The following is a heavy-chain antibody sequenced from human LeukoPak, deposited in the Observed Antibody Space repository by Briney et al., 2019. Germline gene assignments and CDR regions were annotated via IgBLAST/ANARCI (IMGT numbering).Heavy chain of an antibody. Sequence: SETLSLTCTVSGGSISSYYWSWIRQPPGKGLEWIGYIYYSGSTNYNPSLKSRVTISVDTSKNQFSLKLSSVTAADTAVYYCARLDSYYDSSGYRAKRPLFDYWGQGTLVTVSS. D-gene: IGHD3-22*01. CDR3: ARLDSYYDSSGYRAKRPLFDY. CDR2: IYYSGST. V-gene: IGHV4-59*08. CDR1: GGSISSYY. J-gene: IGHJ4*02.